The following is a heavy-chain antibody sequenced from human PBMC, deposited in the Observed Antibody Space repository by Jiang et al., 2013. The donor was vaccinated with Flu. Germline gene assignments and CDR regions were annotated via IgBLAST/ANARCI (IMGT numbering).Heavy chain of an antibody. V-gene: IGHV3-23*01. D-gene: IGHD6-6*01. J-gene: IGHJ6*04. CDR3: AKASTSSNYYYYGMDV. Sequence: VQLLESGGGLVQPGGSLRLSCAASGFTFNSYAMSWVRQAPGKGLEWVSAISGSGGSTYYADSVKGRFTMSRDNSKNTLYLQMNSLRAEDTAVYYCAKASTSSNYYYYGMDVWGKGTTVTVSS. CDR2: ISGSGGST. CDR1: GFTFNSYA.